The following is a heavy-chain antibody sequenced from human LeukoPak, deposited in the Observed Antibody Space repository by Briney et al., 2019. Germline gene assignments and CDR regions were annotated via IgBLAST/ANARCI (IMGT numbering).Heavy chain of an antibody. J-gene: IGHJ3*01. Sequence: PGGSLRLSCAASGFTFSSYPMSWVRQTPGKGLEWISGISDSALSTYYTDSVKGRFTISRDNSKNTLYLQMNSLRAEDTAVYYCAKERFTYHWNYNDPFDVWGRGTVITVSS. V-gene: IGHV3-23*01. CDR1: GFTFSSYP. D-gene: IGHD1-7*01. CDR2: ISDSALST. CDR3: AKERFTYHWNYNDPFDV.